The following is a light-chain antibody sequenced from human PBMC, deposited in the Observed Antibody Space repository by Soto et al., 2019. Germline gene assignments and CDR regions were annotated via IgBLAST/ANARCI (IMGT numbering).Light chain of an antibody. CDR3: QQRSYWLT. Sequence: EILLTQSPATLSLSPGERPTLSWRASQSVSSYLAWYQQKPGQAPRLLIYDTSNRATGVPARLSGSGFGTDFTLTISSLEPEDYAVYYCQQRSYWLTFGQGTRLEIK. CDR2: DTS. CDR1: QSVSSY. J-gene: IGKJ5*01. V-gene: IGKV3-11*01.